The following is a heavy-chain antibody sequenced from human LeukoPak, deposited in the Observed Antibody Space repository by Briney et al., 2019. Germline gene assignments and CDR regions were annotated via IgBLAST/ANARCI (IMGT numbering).Heavy chain of an antibody. CDR2: ISGSGGST. CDR1: GFTFSNYV. D-gene: IGHD1-26*01. Sequence: GGSLRLSCTGSGFTFSNYVMSWVRQAPGKGLEWVSAISGSGGSTYYADSVKGRFTISRDNSKNTLYLEMNSLRAEDTAIYYCAKMKGHPLPKYYMDVWGQGTTVTVSS. V-gene: IGHV3-23*01. CDR3: AKMKGHPLPKYYMDV. J-gene: IGHJ6*01.